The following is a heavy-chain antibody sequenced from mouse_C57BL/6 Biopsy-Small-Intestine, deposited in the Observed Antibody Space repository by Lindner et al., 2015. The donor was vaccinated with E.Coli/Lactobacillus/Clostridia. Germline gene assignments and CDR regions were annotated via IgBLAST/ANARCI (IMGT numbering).Heavy chain of an antibody. CDR2: IYPSTGDT. D-gene: IGHD5-1*01. J-gene: IGHJ4*01. CDR1: GYTFTGYW. CDR3: ARKYYYTMDY. V-gene: IGHV1-9*01. Sequence: VQLQESGAELMKPGASVKLSCKATGYTFTGYWIEWVKQRPGHGLEWIGEIYPSTGDTTYNQKFKGKATLTVDKSSSTAYMELRSLTSEDSAVYYCARKYYYTMDYWGQGTSVTVS.